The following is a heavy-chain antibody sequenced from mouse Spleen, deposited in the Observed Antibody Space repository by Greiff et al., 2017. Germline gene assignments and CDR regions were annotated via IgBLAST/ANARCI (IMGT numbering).Heavy chain of an antibody. Sequence: EVKLVESGGGLVQPGGSLKLSCAASGFTFSDYYMYWVRQTPEKRLEWVAYISNGGGSTYYPDTVKGRFTISRDNAKNTLYLQMSRLKSEDTAMYYCARQRENGNYAMDYWGQGTSVTVSS. CDR2: ISNGGGST. J-gene: IGHJ4*01. CDR3: ARQRENGNYAMDY. D-gene: IGHD2-1*01. CDR1: GFTFSDYY. V-gene: IGHV5-12*01.